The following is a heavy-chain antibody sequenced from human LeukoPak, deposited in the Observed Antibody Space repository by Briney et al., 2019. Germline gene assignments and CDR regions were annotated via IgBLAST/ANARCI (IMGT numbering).Heavy chain of an antibody. CDR2: INHSGST. CDR1: GGSFSGYY. Sequence: SETLSLTCAVYGGSFSGYYWSWIRQPPGKGLEWIGEINHSGSTNYNPSLKSRVTISVDTSKNQFSLKLSSVTAADTAVYYCARARPYYYCSSTSCYPNWFDPWGQGTLVTVSS. J-gene: IGHJ5*02. V-gene: IGHV4-34*01. D-gene: IGHD2-2*01. CDR3: ARARPYYYCSSTSCYPNWFDP.